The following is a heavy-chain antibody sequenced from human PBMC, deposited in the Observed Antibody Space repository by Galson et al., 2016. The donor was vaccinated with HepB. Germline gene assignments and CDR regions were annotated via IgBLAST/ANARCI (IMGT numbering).Heavy chain of an antibody. D-gene: IGHD2-8*02. CDR1: GFIFSNHW. CDR2: INSDGRST. CDR3: ASDNGVTGGAYDI. J-gene: IGHJ3*02. Sequence: SLRLSCAASGFIFSNHWMHWVRQAPGKGLVCVSHINSDGRSTSYADSVKGRFTISRDNAKNTLYLQMNSLRAEDTAVYYCASDNGVTGGAYDIWGQGTRVTVSS. V-gene: IGHV3-74*01.